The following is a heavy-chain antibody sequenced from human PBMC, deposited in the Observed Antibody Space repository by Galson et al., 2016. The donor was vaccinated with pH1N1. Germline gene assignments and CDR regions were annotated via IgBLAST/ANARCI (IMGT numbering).Heavy chain of an antibody. CDR2: INHSGST. D-gene: IGHD3-16*01. J-gene: IGHJ4*02. Sequence: SETLSLTCAVYGGSFSDYYWSWIRQPPGKGLEWIGEINHSGSTNYNPSLKSRVTISVDASKNQVSLKLSSVTAADTAGYYCARKEMRGSYDFLGDYWGQGTLVTVSS. V-gene: IGHV4-34*01. CDR1: GGSFSDYY. CDR3: ARKEMRGSYDFLGDY.